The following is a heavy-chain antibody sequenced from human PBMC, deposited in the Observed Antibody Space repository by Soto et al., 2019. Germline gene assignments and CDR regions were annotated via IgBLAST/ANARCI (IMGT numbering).Heavy chain of an antibody. Sequence: QVQLVESGGGVVQPGRSLRLSCAASGFTFSSYAMHWVRQAPGKGLEWVAVISYDGSNKYYADSVKGRFTISGDNSKNTLYLQMNGLGAEDTAVYYCAGPYDPGGGGHAFDIWGQGTMVTVSS. CDR3: AGPYDPGGGGHAFDI. CDR2: ISYDGSNK. V-gene: IGHV3-30-3*01. J-gene: IGHJ3*02. CDR1: GFTFSSYA. D-gene: IGHD3-16*01.